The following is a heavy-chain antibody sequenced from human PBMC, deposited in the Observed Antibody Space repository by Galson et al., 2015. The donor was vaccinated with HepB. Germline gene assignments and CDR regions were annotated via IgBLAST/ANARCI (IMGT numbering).Heavy chain of an antibody. CDR1: GYTFTSYY. J-gene: IGHJ5*02. CDR2: INPSGGST. V-gene: IGHV1-46*01. Sequence: SVKVSCKASGYTFTSYYMHWVRQAPGQGLEWMGIINPSGGSTSYAQKFQGRVTMTRDTSTSTVYMELSSLRSEDTAVYYCAREIPIAVAGNAWFDPWGQGTLVTVSS. CDR3: AREIPIAVAGNAWFDP. D-gene: IGHD6-19*01.